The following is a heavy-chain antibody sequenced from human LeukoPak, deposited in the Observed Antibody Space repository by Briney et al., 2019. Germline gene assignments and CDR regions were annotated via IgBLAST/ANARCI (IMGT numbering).Heavy chain of an antibody. CDR3: ARAPVWTGYYYYMDV. Sequence: ASVKVSCKASGYTFTNYDINWVRQATGQGLEWLGWMNPNSGNTGYAQKFQGRVTITRNTSISTAYMELSSLRSEDTAVYYCARAPVWTGYYYYMDVWGKGTTVTVPS. CDR1: GYTFTNYD. V-gene: IGHV1-8*03. J-gene: IGHJ6*03. D-gene: IGHD3/OR15-3a*01. CDR2: MNPNSGNT.